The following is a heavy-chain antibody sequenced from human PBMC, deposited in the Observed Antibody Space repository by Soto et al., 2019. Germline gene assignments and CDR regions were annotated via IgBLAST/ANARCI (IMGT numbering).Heavy chain of an antibody. D-gene: IGHD1-20*01. Sequence: PGESLKISCKGSGYNFATYWIGWVRQMPGKGLEWMGIIYPHDSDTRYSPSFQGQVTISADKSTSTAYLQWSSLKASDTAIYYCARRLDNTLDFWGQGTLVTVSS. J-gene: IGHJ4*02. CDR2: IYPHDSDT. CDR1: GYNFATYW. CDR3: ARRLDNTLDF. V-gene: IGHV5-51*01.